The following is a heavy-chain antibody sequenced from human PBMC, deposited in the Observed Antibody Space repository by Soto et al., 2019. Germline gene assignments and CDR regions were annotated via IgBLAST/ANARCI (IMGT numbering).Heavy chain of an antibody. CDR2: IDWDDDT. CDR3: ARMEVVRVIIPVAYHYGSHV. D-gene: IGHD3-10*01. V-gene: IGHV2-70*01. CDR1: GFSLSTSGMC. J-gene: IGHJ6*02. Sequence: SGPTLVNPTQTITLTCTFSGFSLSTSGMCVSWIRQPPGKALEWLALIDWDDDTYYTTSLKTRLTVSKDASKNQVVLTMTNMDPVDTATYYCARMEVVRVIIPVAYHYGSHVRGQGITLTVSS.